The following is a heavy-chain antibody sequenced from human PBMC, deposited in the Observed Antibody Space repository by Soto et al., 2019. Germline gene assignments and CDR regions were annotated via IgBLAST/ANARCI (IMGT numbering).Heavy chain of an antibody. V-gene: IGHV3-23*01. Sequence: EVQLLESGGGLDQPGGSLRLSCAASGFTFGNYAMSWVRQAPGKGLEWVLSIRGSGGLTYYVDSVKGRFTISRDNAKNTVYLEMNSLRAEDTGVYYCAGMFGLARLDNWFNPWGQGTLVTVSS. D-gene: IGHD3-3*01. CDR2: IRGSGGLT. CDR3: AGMFGLARLDNWFNP. CDR1: GFTFGNYA. J-gene: IGHJ5*02.